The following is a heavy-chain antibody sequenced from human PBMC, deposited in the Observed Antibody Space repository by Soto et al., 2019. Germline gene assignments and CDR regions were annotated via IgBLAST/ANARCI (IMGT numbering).Heavy chain of an antibody. J-gene: IGHJ6*02. D-gene: IGHD6-13*01. V-gene: IGHV3-13*04. Sequence: EVQLVESGGGLVQPGGSLRLSCAASGFTFSSYDMHWVRQATGKGLAWVSAIGTAGDTYYPGSVKGRFTISRENAKNSLYLQMNSLRAGNTAVYYCARVPSSSYHYYYGLDVLGQGTTVTVSS. CDR2: IGTAGDT. CDR1: GFTFSSYD. CDR3: ARVPSSSYHYYYGLDV.